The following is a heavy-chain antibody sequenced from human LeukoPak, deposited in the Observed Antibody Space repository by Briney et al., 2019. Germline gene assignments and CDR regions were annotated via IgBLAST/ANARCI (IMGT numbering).Heavy chain of an antibody. CDR3: ARGLGYCSSTSCYFDY. J-gene: IGHJ4*02. CDR1: GYSFTSYW. V-gene: IGHV5-51*01. D-gene: IGHD2-2*01. CDR2: IYPGDSDT. Sequence: GESLKISCKGSGYSFTSYWIGWVRQMPGKGLEWMGIIYPGDSDTRYSPSFQGQFTISADKSISTAYLQWSSLKATDTAMYYCARGLGYCSSTSCYFDYWGQGTLVTVSS.